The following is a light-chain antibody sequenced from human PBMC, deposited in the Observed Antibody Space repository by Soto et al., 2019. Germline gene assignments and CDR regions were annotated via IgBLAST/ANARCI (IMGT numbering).Light chain of an antibody. CDR2: GAS. CDR3: QQYGGSPRT. CDR1: QSIGGNF. Sequence: EIVLTQSPGTLSLSPGEGATLSCRASQSIGGNFLAWYQQRRGQAPRLLIHGASNRATGIPGRFSGSGSGTDFTLTITRLEPEDFAVYYCQQYGGSPRTFGQGTKVEVK. J-gene: IGKJ1*01. V-gene: IGKV3-20*01.